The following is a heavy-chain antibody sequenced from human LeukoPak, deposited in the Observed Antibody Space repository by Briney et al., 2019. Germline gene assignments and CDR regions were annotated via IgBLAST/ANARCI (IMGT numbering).Heavy chain of an antibody. CDR1: GFTFSSYG. Sequence: PGGTLRLSCAASGFTFSSYGMSWVRQAPGKGLEWVSAISGSGGSTYYADSVKGRFTISRDNSKNTLYLQMNSLRAEDTAVYYCASLSSPRSDYWGQGTLVTVSS. V-gene: IGHV3-23*01. CDR3: ASLSSPRSDY. J-gene: IGHJ4*02. D-gene: IGHD3-16*02. CDR2: ISGSGGST.